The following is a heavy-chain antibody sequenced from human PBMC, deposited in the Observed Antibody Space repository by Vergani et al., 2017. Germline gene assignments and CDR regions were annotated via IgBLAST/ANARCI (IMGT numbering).Heavy chain of an antibody. V-gene: IGHV1-69*11. Sequence: VQLVQSGAEVKKPGSSVKVSCKASGGTFSSYALNWVRQATGQGLEWMGSVIPSLATTIYAQKFQGRVTITADESTSTAYMELSSLKSEDTAVFYCARATCSCGSCYRGFEYWGQGSLITVSS. CDR2: VIPSLATT. CDR3: ARATCSCGSCYRGFEY. D-gene: IGHD2-15*01. CDR1: GGTFSSYA. J-gene: IGHJ4*02.